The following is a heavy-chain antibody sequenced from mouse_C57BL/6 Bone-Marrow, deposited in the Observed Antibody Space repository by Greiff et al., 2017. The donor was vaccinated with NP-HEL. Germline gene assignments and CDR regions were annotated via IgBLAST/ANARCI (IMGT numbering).Heavy chain of an antibody. CDR2: INPYNGGT. CDR1: GYTFTDYY. J-gene: IGHJ1*03. CDR3: ARERDYYGSSYVWYFDV. V-gene: IGHV1-19*01. Sequence: VQLQQSGPVLVKPGASVKMSCKASGYTFTDYYMNWVKQSHGKSLEWIGVINPYNGGTSSNQKFKGKATLTVDKSSSTAYMELNSLTSEDSAVYYCARERDYYGSSYVWYFDVWGTGTTVTVSS. D-gene: IGHD1-1*01.